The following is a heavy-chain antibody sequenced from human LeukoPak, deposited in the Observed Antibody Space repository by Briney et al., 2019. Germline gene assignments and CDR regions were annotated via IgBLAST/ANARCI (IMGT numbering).Heavy chain of an antibody. V-gene: IGHV3-43*02. J-gene: IGHJ4*02. D-gene: IGHD2-2*01. CDR3: AKDYCSSTSCHVDY. Sequence: GGSLRLSCAASGFTFDDYAMHWVRQAPGKGLEWVSLISGDGGSTYYADSVKGRFTISRDNSKNSLYLQMNSLRTEDTALYYCAKDYCSSTSCHVDYWGQGTLVTVPS. CDR1: GFTFDDYA. CDR2: ISGDGGST.